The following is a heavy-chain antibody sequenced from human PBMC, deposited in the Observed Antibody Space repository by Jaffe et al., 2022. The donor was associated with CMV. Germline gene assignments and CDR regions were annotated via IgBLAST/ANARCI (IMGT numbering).Heavy chain of an antibody. CDR3: ARVGDYSGSYSFDY. D-gene: IGHD1-26*01. V-gene: IGHV4-59*11. J-gene: IGHJ4*02. CDR2: IYYSGST. Sequence: QVQLQESGPGLVKPSETLSLTCTVSGGSISSHYWSWLRQPPGKGLEWIGYIYYSGSTNYNPSLKSRVTISVDTSKNQFSLKLSSVTAADTALYYCARVGDYSGSYSFDYWGQGTLVTVSS. CDR1: GGSISSHY.